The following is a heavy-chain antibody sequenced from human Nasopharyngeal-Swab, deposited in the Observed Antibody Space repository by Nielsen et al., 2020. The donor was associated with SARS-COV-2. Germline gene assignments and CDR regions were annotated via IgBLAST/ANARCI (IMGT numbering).Heavy chain of an antibody. J-gene: IGHJ6*02. CDR1: GGSISSYY. CDR2: IYTSGST. V-gene: IGHV4-4*07. Sequence: GSLRLSCTVSGGSISSYYWSWIRQPAGKGLEWIERIYTSGSTYYNPSLKSRVTMSVDTSKNQFSLKLSTVTAADTAVYYFASGDYLYYYGIDVWGQRTT. CDR3: ASGDYLYYYGIDV.